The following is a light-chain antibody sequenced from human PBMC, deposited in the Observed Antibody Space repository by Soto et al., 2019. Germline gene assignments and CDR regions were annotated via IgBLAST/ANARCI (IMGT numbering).Light chain of an antibody. CDR1: SGHSSYA. V-gene: IGLV4-69*01. CDR3: QTWGTGIHVV. Sequence: QLVLTQSPSASASLGASVKLTCTLSSGHSSYAIAWHQQQPEKGPRYLMKLDSDGSHTKGDAIPDRFSGSSSGAERYLTISSPQSEDEADYNCQTWGTGIHVVFGEGTKATAL. CDR2: LDSDGSH. J-gene: IGLJ2*01.